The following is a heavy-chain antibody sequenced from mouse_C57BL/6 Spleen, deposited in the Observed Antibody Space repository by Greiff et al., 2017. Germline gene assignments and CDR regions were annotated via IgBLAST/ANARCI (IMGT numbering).Heavy chain of an antibody. J-gene: IGHJ2*01. CDR3: ASLDSSGPKDFDY. CDR1: GYTFTSYW. V-gene: IGHV1-64*01. Sequence: VQLQQPGAELVKPGASVKLSCKASGYTFTSYWMHWVKQRPGQGLEWIGMIHPNSGSTNYNEKFKSKATLTVDKSSSTAYMQLSSLTSEYSAVYYCASLDSSGPKDFDYWGQGTTLTVSS. D-gene: IGHD3-2*02. CDR2: IHPNSGST.